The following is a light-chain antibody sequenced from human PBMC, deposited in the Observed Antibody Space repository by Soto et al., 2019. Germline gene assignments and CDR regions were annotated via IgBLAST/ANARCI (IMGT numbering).Light chain of an antibody. Sequence: EIVRTQSPATLSVSPGERGSLSCRASQTVATNLAWYQQKPCQAPRLLIYHASTRATGIPARFSGSGSGTEFTLTISSLQSEDFAVYYCRQYKQWPTWTFGQGTKVDI. CDR3: RQYKQWPTWT. CDR1: QTVATN. J-gene: IGKJ1*01. CDR2: HAS. V-gene: IGKV3D-15*01.